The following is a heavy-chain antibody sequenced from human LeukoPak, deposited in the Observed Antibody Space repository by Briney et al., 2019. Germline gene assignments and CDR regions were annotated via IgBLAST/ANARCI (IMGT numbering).Heavy chain of an antibody. D-gene: IGHD6-13*01. CDR3: ARDTLDSSSWYDWNRFDP. CDR1: GFTFSSYA. Sequence: GRSLRLSCAASGFTFSSYAMHWVRQAPGKGLEWVAVISYDGSNKYYADSVKGRFTISRDNSKNTLYLQMNSLRAEDTAVYYCARDTLDSSSWYDWNRFDPWGQGTLVTVSS. V-gene: IGHV3-30-3*01. CDR2: ISYDGSNK. J-gene: IGHJ5*02.